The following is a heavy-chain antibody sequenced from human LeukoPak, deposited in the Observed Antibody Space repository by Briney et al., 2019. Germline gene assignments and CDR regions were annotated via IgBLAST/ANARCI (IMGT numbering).Heavy chain of an antibody. J-gene: IGHJ1*01. D-gene: IGHD6-19*01. CDR3: AKDPYSSGTVGSSHH. Sequence: SETLSLTCAVYGGSFSGYYWSWIRQPPGKGLEWIGEINHSGSTNYNPSLKSRVTISVDTSKNQFSLKLSSVTAADTAVYYCAKDPYSSGTVGSSHHWGQGTLVTVSS. CDR2: INHSGST. V-gene: IGHV4-34*01. CDR1: GGSFSGYY.